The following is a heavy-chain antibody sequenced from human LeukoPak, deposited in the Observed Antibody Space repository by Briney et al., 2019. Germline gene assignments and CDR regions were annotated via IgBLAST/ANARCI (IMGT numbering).Heavy chain of an antibody. CDR2: IYHTGRT. V-gene: IGHV4-4*02. CDR1: GGSIAGYNS. D-gene: IGHD6-13*01. CDR3: ARMDYSAGYYFDY. J-gene: IGHJ4*02. Sequence: SGTLSLTCAVSGGSIAGYNSWTWVRQPPGKGLEWIAEIYHTGRTNYNPSPKSRVTISVDKSNNQFSLRLSSVTAADTAVYYCARMDYSAGYYFDYWGQGTLVTVSS.